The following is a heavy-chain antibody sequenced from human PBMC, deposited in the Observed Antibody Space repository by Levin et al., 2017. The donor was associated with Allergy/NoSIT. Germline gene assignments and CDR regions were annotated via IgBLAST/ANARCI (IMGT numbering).Heavy chain of an antibody. Sequence: GGSLRLSCAASGFTFSSYAMHWVRQAPGKGLEWVAVISYDGSNKYYADSVKGRFTISRDNSKNTLYLQMNSLRAEDTAVYYCAVFTGATVTYEADAFDIRGQGTMVTVSS. V-gene: IGHV3-30-3*01. D-gene: IGHD4-17*01. CDR3: AVFTGATVTYEADAFDI. CDR2: ISYDGSNK. CDR1: GFTFSSYA. J-gene: IGHJ3*02.